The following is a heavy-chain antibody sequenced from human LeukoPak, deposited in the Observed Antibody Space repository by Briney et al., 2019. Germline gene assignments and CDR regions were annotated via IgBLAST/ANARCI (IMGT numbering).Heavy chain of an antibody. D-gene: IGHD6-19*01. J-gene: IGHJ4*02. CDR3: ARVLGYSSGWGGDY. Sequence: GGSLRLSCAASGFTFSSYSMNWVRQAPGEGLEWVSSISSSSSYIYYADSVKGRFTISRDNAKNSLYLQMNSLRAEDTAVYYCARVLGYSSGWGGDYWGQGTLVTVSS. CDR2: ISSSSSYI. V-gene: IGHV3-21*01. CDR1: GFTFSSYS.